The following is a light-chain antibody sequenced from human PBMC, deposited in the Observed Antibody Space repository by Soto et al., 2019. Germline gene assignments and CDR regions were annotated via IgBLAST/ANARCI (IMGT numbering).Light chain of an antibody. V-gene: IGLV7-46*01. CDR1: TGAVTNGHY. Sequence: VPHDPSLTVSRGGTITLTCGSSTGAVTNGHYPYWFQQKPGQAPRTLIYDTTNRHSWTPARFSGYLLGGKAALTLSGAQTEDEAEYYCLLSYNGPYVFGTGTKVTVL. CDR3: LLSYNGPYV. J-gene: IGLJ1*01. CDR2: DTT.